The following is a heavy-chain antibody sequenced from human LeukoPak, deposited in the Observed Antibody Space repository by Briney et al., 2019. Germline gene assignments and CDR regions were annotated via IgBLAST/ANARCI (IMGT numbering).Heavy chain of an antibody. V-gene: IGHV1-18*01. D-gene: IGHD3-22*01. CDR3: ARDLYNYYDSSGFI. CDR2: ISAYNGNT. J-gene: IGHJ3*02. CDR1: GYTFTSYG. Sequence: ASVKVSCKASGYTFTSYGISWVRQAPGQGLEWMGWISAYNGNTNYAQKLQGRVTMTTDTSTSTAYMELRSLRSDDTAVYYCARDLYNYYDSSGFIWGQGTMVAVSS.